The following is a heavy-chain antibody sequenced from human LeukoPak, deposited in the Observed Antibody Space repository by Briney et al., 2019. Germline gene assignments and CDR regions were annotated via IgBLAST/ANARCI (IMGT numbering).Heavy chain of an antibody. CDR3: ARGGGSAFDI. V-gene: IGHV4-59*13. D-gene: IGHD3-10*01. J-gene: IGHJ3*02. Sequence: SETLSLTCTVSGGSISSYYWSWIRQPPGRGLEWIEYIYYSGSTNYNPSLKSRVTISVDTSKNQFSLKLSSVTAADTAVYYCARGGGSAFDIWGQGTMVTVPS. CDR1: GGSISSYY. CDR2: IYYSGST.